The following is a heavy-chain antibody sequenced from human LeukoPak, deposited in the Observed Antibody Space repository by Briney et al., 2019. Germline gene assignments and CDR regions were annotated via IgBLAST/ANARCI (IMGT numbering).Heavy chain of an antibody. CDR1: GFTFSSYA. J-gene: IGHJ5*02. D-gene: IGHD6-13*01. CDR2: ISGSGGST. Sequence: PGGSLRLSCAASGFTFSSYAMGWVRQFPGKGLEWVSAISGSGGSTYYADSVKGRFTISRDNSKNTLYLQMNSLRAEDTAVYYCASGGYSSSPLPFDPWGQGTLVTVSS. CDR3: ASGGYSSSPLPFDP. V-gene: IGHV3-23*01.